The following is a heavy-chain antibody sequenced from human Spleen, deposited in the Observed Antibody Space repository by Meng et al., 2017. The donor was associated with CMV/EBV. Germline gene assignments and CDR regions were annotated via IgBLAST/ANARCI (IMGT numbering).Heavy chain of an antibody. CDR3: ARGIYTITIFGVVIPYYYGMDV. J-gene: IGHJ6*02. CDR1: GGTFSSYA. Sequence: ASVKVSCKASGGTFSSYAISWVRQATGQGLEWMGWMNPNSGNTGYAQKFQGRVTMTRNTSISTAYMELSSLRSEDTAVYYCARGIYTITIFGVVIPYYYGMDVWGQGTTVTVSS. D-gene: IGHD3-3*01. V-gene: IGHV1-8*02. CDR2: MNPNSGNT.